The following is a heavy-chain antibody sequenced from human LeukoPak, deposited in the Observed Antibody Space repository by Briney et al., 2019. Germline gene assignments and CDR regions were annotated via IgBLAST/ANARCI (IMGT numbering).Heavy chain of an antibody. CDR3: ARHYGP. CDR2: IYYSGST. CDR1: GASIISNNW. D-gene: IGHD3-16*01. Sequence: SGTLSLTCAVSGASIISNNWWSWVRQPSGKGLEWIGSIYYSGSTYYNPSLKSRVTISVDTSKNQFSLKLDSVTATDTAVYYCARHYGPWGQGTLVTVSS. V-gene: IGHV4-4*02. J-gene: IGHJ4*02.